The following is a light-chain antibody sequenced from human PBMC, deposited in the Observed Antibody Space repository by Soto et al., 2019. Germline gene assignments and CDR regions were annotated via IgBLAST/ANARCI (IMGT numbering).Light chain of an antibody. CDR1: ALPKQY. J-gene: IGLJ2*01. CDR2: KDS. V-gene: IGLV3-25*03. CDR3: QSADSSGTSHVV. Sequence: SYELTQPPSVSVSPGQTARITCSGDALPKQYVYWYQQRAGQAPALIIYKDSERPSGIPERISGSSSGTTVTLTISGVQAEDEADYYCQSADSSGTSHVVFGGGTKLTVL.